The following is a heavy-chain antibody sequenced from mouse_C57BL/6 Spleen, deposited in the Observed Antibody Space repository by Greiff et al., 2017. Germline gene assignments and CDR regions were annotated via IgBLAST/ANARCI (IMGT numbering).Heavy chain of an antibody. J-gene: IGHJ3*01. Sequence: EVQRVESGAELVKPGASVKLSCTASGFNIKDYYMHWVKQRTEQGLEWIGRIDPEDGETKYAPKFQGKATITADTSSNTAYLQLSSLTSEDTAVYYCARGRGHGYWFAYWGQGTLVTVSA. V-gene: IGHV14-2*01. CDR1: GFNIKDYY. D-gene: IGHD2-2*01. CDR2: IDPEDGET. CDR3: ARGRGHGYWFAY.